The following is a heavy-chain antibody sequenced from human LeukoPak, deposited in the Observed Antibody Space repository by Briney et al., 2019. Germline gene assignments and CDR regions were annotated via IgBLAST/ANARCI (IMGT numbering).Heavy chain of an antibody. CDR2: INPNSGGT. CDR3: AQSIAVPRIPTFDV. Sequence: AASVRVSCKASEYTFSGHFMHWMRQAPGQGLEWVGWINPNSGGTNYAQKFQGRVTLTRDTSAGTAYMDLSSLRSDDTAVYYCAQSIAVPRIPTFDVWGQGTVVAVSS. D-gene: IGHD6-19*01. CDR1: EYTFSGHF. V-gene: IGHV1-2*02. J-gene: IGHJ3*01.